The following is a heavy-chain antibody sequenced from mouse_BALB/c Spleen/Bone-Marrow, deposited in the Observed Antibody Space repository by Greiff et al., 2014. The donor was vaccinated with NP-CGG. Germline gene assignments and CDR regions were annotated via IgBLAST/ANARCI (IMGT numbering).Heavy chain of an antibody. D-gene: IGHD5-1*01. Sequence: EVKLVESGGGLVQPGGSLRLSCKTSGFTFTDYFMTWVRQPPGKALEWLGFIRNKPNGYTTEYNPSVKGRFTISRDNSQGILYLQMNTLRAEDSAIYYCARDYSGYFDFWGQGTTLTVSS. CDR1: GFTFTDYF. CDR3: ARDYSGYFDF. CDR2: IRNKPNGYTT. V-gene: IGHV7-3*02. J-gene: IGHJ2*01.